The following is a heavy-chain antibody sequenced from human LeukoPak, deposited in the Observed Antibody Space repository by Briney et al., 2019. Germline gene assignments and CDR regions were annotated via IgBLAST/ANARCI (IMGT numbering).Heavy chain of an antibody. CDR1: GGTFSSYA. CDR3: ARVPLYYYDSSGYPAHYMDV. CDR2: IIPIFGTA. D-gene: IGHD3-22*01. Sequence: GASAKVSCKASGGTFSSYAISWVRQAPGQGLEWMGGIIPIFGTANYAQKFQGRVTITADKSTSTAYMELSSRRSEDTAVYYCARVPLYYYDSSGYPAHYMDVWGKGTTVTVSS. V-gene: IGHV1-69*06. J-gene: IGHJ6*03.